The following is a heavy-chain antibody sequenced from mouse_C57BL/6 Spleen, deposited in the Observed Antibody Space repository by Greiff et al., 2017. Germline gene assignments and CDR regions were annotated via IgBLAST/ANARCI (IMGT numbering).Heavy chain of an antibody. Sequence: EVMLVESEGGLVQPGSSMKLSCTASGFTFSDYYMAWVRQVPEKGLEWVANINYDGSSTYYLDSLKSRFIISRDNAKNILYLQMSSLKSEDTATYYCARVHDGFAYWGQGTLVTVSA. CDR2: INYDGSST. CDR1: GFTFSDYY. V-gene: IGHV5-16*01. D-gene: IGHD2-12*01. CDR3: ARVHDGFAY. J-gene: IGHJ3*01.